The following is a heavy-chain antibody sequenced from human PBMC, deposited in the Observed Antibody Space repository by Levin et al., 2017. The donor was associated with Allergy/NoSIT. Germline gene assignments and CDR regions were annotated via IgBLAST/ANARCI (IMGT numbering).Heavy chain of an antibody. CDR2: IYYDGSA. Sequence: PGKGLEWIGSIYYDGSAYYNPSLKTRLTISVDTSKNQFSLRVNSVTAADTAVYYCAGEPNSPYYYHYGLDVWGQGTTVTVSS. J-gene: IGHJ6*02. V-gene: IGHV4-39*07. D-gene: IGHD2/OR15-2a*01. CDR3: AGEPNSPYYYHYGLDV.